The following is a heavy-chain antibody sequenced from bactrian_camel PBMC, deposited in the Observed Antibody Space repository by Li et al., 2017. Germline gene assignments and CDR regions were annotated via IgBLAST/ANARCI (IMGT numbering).Heavy chain of an antibody. V-gene: IGHV3S55*01. Sequence: VQLVESGGGSVQAGGSLRLSCAASGHTYSRYSMAWYRQAPGKGRVGVAAIDTDGSTVYVDVVKGRFTISKDNAKHTLDLQMNSLKSEDSAMYYCAASRMCTWFDDFAYWGQGTQVTV. CDR3: AASRMCTWFDDFAY. J-gene: IGHJ6*01. D-gene: IGHD2*01. CDR1: GHTYSRYS. CDR2: IDTDGST.